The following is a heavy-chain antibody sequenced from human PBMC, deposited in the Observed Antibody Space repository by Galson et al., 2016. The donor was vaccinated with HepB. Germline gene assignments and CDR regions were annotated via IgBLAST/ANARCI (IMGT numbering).Heavy chain of an antibody. CDR1: GFTLSNYW. D-gene: IGHD1-26*01. CDR3: GRAGGPGTVDH. CDR2: IDEDGSDK. J-gene: IGHJ4*02. V-gene: IGHV3-7*03. Sequence: SLRLSCAASGFTLSNYWMSWVRQVPGKGLESVANIDEDGSDKYYVDSVMGRFTISRDNAKNSLYLQMNTLRVEDTATYYCGRAGGPGTVDHWGQGTLVTVSS.